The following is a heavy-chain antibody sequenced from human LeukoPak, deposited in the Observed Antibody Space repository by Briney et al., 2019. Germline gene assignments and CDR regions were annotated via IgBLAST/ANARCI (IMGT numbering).Heavy chain of an antibody. CDR1: GGSISSSNDY. J-gene: IGHJ4*02. CDR3: ARAGGRFSIEAAAKGFDS. Sequence: SETLSLTCTVSGGSISSSNDYWGWIRQPPGKGLEWIGIIYYSGSTYYNPSLESRVTISVDTSKNQFSLKLSSVTAADTAVYFCARAGGRFSIEAAAKGFDSWGQGTLVTVSS. CDR2: IYYSGST. D-gene: IGHD6-13*01. V-gene: IGHV4-39*07.